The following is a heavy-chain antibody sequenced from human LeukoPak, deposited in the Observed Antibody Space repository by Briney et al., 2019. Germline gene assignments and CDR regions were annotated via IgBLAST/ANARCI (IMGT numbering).Heavy chain of an antibody. CDR3: ARDRSSGWYEAYFDY. V-gene: IGHV4-59*01. D-gene: IGHD6-19*01. Sequence: PSETLSLTCTVSGGSISGYYWSWIRQPPGKGLEWIGYIYYSGSTNYNPSLKSRVTISVDTSKNQFSLKLSSVTAADTAVYYCARDRSSGWYEAYFDYWGQGTLVTVSS. CDR2: IYYSGST. CDR1: GGSISGYY. J-gene: IGHJ4*02.